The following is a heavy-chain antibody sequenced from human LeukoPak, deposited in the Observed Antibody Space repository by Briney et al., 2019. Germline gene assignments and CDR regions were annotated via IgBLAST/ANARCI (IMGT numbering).Heavy chain of an antibody. Sequence: ASVKVSCKASGYTFTGYYMHRVRQAPGQGLEWMGWINPNSGGTNYAQKFQGRVTMTRDTSISTAYMELSRLRSDDTAVYYCARGGATTWYYYYYMDVWGKGTTVTVSS. CDR1: GYTFTGYY. V-gene: IGHV1-2*02. CDR2: INPNSGGT. CDR3: ARGGATTWYYYYYMDV. J-gene: IGHJ6*03. D-gene: IGHD1-26*01.